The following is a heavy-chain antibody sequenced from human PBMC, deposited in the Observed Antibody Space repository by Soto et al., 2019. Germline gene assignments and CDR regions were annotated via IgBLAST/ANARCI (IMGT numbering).Heavy chain of an antibody. J-gene: IGHJ6*02. Sequence: GASVKVSCKASGYTFTSYYMHWVRQAPGQGLEWMGIINPSGGSTSYAQKFQGRVTMTRDTSTSTVYMELSSLRSEDTAVYYCARDLGYCSGEEGVCDYYYYYGMDAWGQGTTVTVSS. CDR1: GYTFTSYY. V-gene: IGHV1-46*01. D-gene: IGHD2-15*01. CDR3: ARDLGYCSGEEGVCDYYYYYGMDA. CDR2: INPSGGST.